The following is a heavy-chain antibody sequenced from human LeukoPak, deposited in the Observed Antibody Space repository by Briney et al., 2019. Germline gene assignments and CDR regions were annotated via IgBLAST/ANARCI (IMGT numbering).Heavy chain of an antibody. Sequence: PSGTLSLTCTGCVCTLSSSSYYPGGIRHPAGEGLEGIGSIDYSGRTYYNPSIKSRVTISVDTSKNQFSLKLSSVTAAHTAVYYCARLLVRGYSSRYYYYYYGMDVWGQGTTVTVSS. CDR2: IDYSGRT. D-gene: IGHD6-13*01. CDR3: ARLLVRGYSSRYYYYYYGMDV. V-gene: IGHV4-39*01. J-gene: IGHJ6*02. CDR1: VCTLSSSSYY.